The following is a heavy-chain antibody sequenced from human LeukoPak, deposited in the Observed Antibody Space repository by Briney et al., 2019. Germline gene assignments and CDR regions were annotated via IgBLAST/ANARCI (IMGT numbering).Heavy chain of an antibody. J-gene: IGHJ4*02. Sequence: SETLSLTCSVSGGSISSSSYYWGWIRQPPGKGLEWIGRIYTSGSTNYNPSLKSRVTMSVDTSKNQFSLKLSSVTAADTAVYYCARGSNAFDYWGQGTLVTVSS. V-gene: IGHV4-61*05. CDR2: IYTSGST. D-gene: IGHD4-11*01. CDR3: ARGSNAFDY. CDR1: GGSISSSSYY.